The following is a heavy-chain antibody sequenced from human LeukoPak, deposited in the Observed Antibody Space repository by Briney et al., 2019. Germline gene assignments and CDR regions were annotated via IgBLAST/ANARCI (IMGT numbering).Heavy chain of an antibody. J-gene: IGHJ4*02. CDR2: INHSGST. CDR3: ARGEVTFDY. Sequence: SETLSLTCAVYGGSFSSYYWSWIRQPPGKGLEWIGEINHSGSTNYNPSLKSRVTISVDTSKNQFSLKLSSVTAADTAVYYCARGEVTFDYWGQGTLVTVSS. D-gene: IGHD2-21*02. V-gene: IGHV4-34*01. CDR1: GGSFSSYY.